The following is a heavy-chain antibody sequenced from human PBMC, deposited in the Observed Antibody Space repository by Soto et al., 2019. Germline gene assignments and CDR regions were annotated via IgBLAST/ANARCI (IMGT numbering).Heavy chain of an antibody. D-gene: IGHD3-3*01. V-gene: IGHV1-2*02. CDR1: GYPVTAYY. CDR2: INPATGAA. CDR3: ARGGGVGVAGSAAFDM. J-gene: IGHJ3*02. Sequence: QLHLVQSGAVVKKPGASVTVSCSASGYPVTAYYMHWVRQAPGRGLEWMGGINPATGAAKYTQTSPGRVTMTRDTSTRTVFMELSGLTSEATAVFYCARGGGVGVAGSAAFDMWGQGTLVTVSS.